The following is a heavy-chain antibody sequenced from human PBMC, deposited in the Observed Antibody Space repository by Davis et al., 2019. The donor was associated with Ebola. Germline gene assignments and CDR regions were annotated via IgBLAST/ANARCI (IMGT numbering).Heavy chain of an antibody. D-gene: IGHD3-10*01. J-gene: IGHJ4*02. CDR2: IYPDDSDT. Sequence: GGSLRLSCKGSGYTFTTYWIGWVRQMPGKGLEWMGIIYPDDSDTRYSPSFQGQVTISADKSISTAYLQWSSLKASDTAMYYCATYMVRGAHRYPDYWGQGTLVTVSS. V-gene: IGHV5-51*01. CDR3: ATYMVRGAHRYPDY. CDR1: GYTFTTYW.